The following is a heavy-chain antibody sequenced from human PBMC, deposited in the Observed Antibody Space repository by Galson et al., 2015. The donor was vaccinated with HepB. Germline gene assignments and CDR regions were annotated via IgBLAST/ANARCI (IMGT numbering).Heavy chain of an antibody. Sequence: SLRLACAAYGFSGSSSHLGCVRQAPVEGLEWVSVIYSGGSTYYADPVQGRFTIPRHISENTLDLQMNSLRAEDTAVYYCARLRWPLDHSLAHWGQGTLVTVSS. CDR3: ARLRWPLDHSLAH. D-gene: IGHD4-23*01. CDR2: IYSGGST. V-gene: IGHV3-53*01. CDR1: GFSGSSSH. J-gene: IGHJ4*02.